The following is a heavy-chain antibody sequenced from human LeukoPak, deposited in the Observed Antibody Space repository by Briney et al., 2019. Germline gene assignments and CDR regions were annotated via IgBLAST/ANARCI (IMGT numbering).Heavy chain of an antibody. D-gene: IGHD7-27*01. J-gene: IGHJ3*02. CDR3: ARTHNWGSGAFDI. Sequence: SETLSLTRAVSGYSISSGYYWGWIRQPPGKGLEWIGSIYHSGSTYYNPSLKSRVTISVDTSKNQFSLKLSSVTAADTAVYYCARTHNWGSGAFDIWGQGTMVTVSS. V-gene: IGHV4-38-2*01. CDR2: IYHSGST. CDR1: GYSISSGYY.